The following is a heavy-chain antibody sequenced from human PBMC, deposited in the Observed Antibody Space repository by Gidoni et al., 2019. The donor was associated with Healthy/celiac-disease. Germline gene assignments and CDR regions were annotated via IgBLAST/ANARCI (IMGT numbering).Heavy chain of an antibody. CDR3: AKDLRVGITIFGEDPFDY. V-gene: IGHV3-30*02. CDR1: GFTFSSYG. J-gene: IGHJ4*02. D-gene: IGHD3-3*01. Sequence: QVQLVESGGGVVQPGGSLRLSCAASGFTFSSYGMHWVRQAPGKGLEWVAFIRYDGSNKYYADAVKGRFTISRDNSKNTLYLQMNSLRAEDTAVYYCAKDLRVGITIFGEDPFDYWGQGTLVTVSS. CDR2: IRYDGSNK.